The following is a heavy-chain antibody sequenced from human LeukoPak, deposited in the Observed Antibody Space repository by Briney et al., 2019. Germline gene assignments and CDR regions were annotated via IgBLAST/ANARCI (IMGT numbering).Heavy chain of an antibody. J-gene: IGHJ4*02. CDR1: GFTFSSYS. Sequence: GGSLRLSCAASGFTFSSYSMNWVRQAPGKGLEWVSYISSSSSTIYYADSVKGRFTISRDNAKNSLYLQMNSLRAEDTAVYYCARESPRYYYGGFDYWGQGTLVTVSS. D-gene: IGHD3-10*01. CDR2: ISSSSSTI. CDR3: ARESPRYYYGGFDY. V-gene: IGHV3-48*04.